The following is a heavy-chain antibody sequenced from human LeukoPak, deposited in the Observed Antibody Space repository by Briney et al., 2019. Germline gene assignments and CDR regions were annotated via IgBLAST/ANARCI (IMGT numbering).Heavy chain of an antibody. V-gene: IGHV3-53*01. CDR1: GFTVSSNY. J-gene: IGHJ4*02. Sequence: GGSLRLSCAASGFTVSSNYMSWVRQALGKGLEWVSVIYSGGSTYYADSVKDRFTISRDNSKNTLYLQMNSLRAEDTAVYYCASSSGWPLFVYWGQGTLVTVSS. CDR3: ASSSGWPLFVY. CDR2: IYSGGST. D-gene: IGHD6-19*01.